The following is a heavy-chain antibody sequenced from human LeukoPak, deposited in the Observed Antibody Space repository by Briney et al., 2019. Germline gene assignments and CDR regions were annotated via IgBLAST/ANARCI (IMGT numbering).Heavy chain of an antibody. J-gene: IGHJ5*02. D-gene: IGHD3-10*01. V-gene: IGHV4-30-4*08. Sequence: SQTLSLACTVSGGSISSGGYYWSWIRQHPGKGLEWIGYIYYSGSTYYNPSLKSRVTISVDTSKNQFSLKLSSVTAADTAVYYCARGLHGSGSYYDYNWFDPWGQGTLVTVSS. CDR3: ARGLHGSGSYYDYNWFDP. CDR2: IYYSGST. CDR1: GGSISSGGYY.